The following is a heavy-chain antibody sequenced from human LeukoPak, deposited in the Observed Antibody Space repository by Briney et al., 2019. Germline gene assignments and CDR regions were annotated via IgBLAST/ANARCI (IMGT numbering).Heavy chain of an antibody. Sequence: PGGSLRLSCAASGFTFSSYALHWVRQAPGKGLEWVSAVSVSGGTTYYADSVKGRFTISRDNSKNTLYLQMNSLRAEDTAVYYCAKRSVTKDLYFDYWGQGTLVTVSS. CDR2: VSVSGGTT. CDR1: GFTFSSYA. V-gene: IGHV3-23*01. D-gene: IGHD4-17*01. CDR3: AKRSVTKDLYFDY. J-gene: IGHJ4*02.